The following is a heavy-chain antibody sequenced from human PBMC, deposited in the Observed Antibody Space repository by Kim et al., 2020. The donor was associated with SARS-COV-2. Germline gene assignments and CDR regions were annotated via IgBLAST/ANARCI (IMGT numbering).Heavy chain of an antibody. CDR2: ISAYNGNT. V-gene: IGHV1-18*01. D-gene: IGHD3-10*01. Sequence: ASVKVSCKASGYTFTSYGISWVRQAPGQGLEWMGWISAYNGNTNYAQKVQGRVTMTTDTSTSTAYMALRSLRSDDTAVYYCARGGEYPYYYYKYMDVWGKGTAVTVSS. CDR1: GYTFTSYG. J-gene: IGHJ6*03. CDR3: ARGGEYPYYYYKYMDV.